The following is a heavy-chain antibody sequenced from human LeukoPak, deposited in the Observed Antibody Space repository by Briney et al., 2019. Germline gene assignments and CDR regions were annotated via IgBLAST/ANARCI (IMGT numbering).Heavy chain of an antibody. J-gene: IGHJ6*03. CDR2: IIPIFGTA. CDR3: ARDPPYYYMDV. Sequence: ASVKVSCKASGGTFSSYAISWVRQAPGQGLEWMGRIIPIFGTANYAQKFQGRVTITTDESTSTAYTELSSLRSEDTAVYYCARDPPYYYMDVWGKGTTVTVSS. V-gene: IGHV1-69*05. CDR1: GGTFSSYA.